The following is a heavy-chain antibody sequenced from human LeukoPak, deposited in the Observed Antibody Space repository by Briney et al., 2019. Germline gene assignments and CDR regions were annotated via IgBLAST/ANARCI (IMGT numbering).Heavy chain of an antibody. D-gene: IGHD6-13*01. CDR1: GFTFGSYA. CDR2: MSFDGSSK. CDR3: ATELRIAAAGFDAFDI. Sequence: PGGSLRLSCAASGFTFGSYAMHWVRQAPGKGLEWVAVMSFDGSSKYYADSVKGRFTISRDNSKNTLYLQMNSLRAEDTAMYYCATELRIAAAGFDAFDIWGQGTMVTVSS. V-gene: IGHV3-30*03. J-gene: IGHJ3*02.